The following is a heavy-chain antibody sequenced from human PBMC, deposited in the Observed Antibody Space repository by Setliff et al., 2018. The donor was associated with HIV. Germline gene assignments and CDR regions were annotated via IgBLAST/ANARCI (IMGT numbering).Heavy chain of an antibody. V-gene: IGHV2-26*01. Sequence: SGPTLVNPTENLTLTCTVSNTRMGVSWIRQPPGKALEWLAHIFPNDEKSYSASLKSRVTISEDTSKSQVVLTITNMDRLDTATYCCARYNFRRGYWDYSDYWGQGTQVTVSS. CDR3: ARYNFRRGYWDYSDY. CDR2: IFPNDEK. J-gene: IGHJ4*02. CDR1: NTRMG. D-gene: IGHD3-3*01.